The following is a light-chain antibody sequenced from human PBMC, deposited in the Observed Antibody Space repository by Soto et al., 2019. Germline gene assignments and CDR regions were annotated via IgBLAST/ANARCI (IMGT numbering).Light chain of an antibody. CDR1: SSDVGGYNY. Sequence: ALTQPPSASGSPGQSVTISCTGTSSDVGGYNYVSWYQQHPGKAPKLMIYEVTKRPSGVPDRFSGSKSGNTASLTVSGLQAEDEADYYCTSYAGRNNLGVFGAGTKVTVL. CDR2: EVT. J-gene: IGLJ1*01. CDR3: TSYAGRNNLGV. V-gene: IGLV2-8*01.